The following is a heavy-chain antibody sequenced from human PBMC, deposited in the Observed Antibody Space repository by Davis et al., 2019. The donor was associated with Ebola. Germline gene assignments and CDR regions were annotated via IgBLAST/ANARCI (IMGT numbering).Heavy chain of an antibody. Sequence: LRLSCTVSGGSISSSNYYWNWIRQPPGKGLEWIGYIYYTGSTYYNPSLKSRVTISVDTSKNQFSLKLSSVTAADTAVYFCACRYSSSPLYWGQGTLVTVSS. V-gene: IGHV4-30-4*01. D-gene: IGHD6-6*01. CDR1: GGSISSSNYY. J-gene: IGHJ4*02. CDR2: IYYTGST. CDR3: ACRYSSSPLY.